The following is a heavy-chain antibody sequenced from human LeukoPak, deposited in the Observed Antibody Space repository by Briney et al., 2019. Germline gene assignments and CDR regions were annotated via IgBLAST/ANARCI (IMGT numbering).Heavy chain of an antibody. J-gene: IGHJ3*02. D-gene: IGHD1-26*01. V-gene: IGHV1-24*01. Sequence: ASVKVSCKVSGYTLTELSMHWVRQAPGKGLEWMGGFDPEDGETIYAQKFQGRVTMTEDTSTDTAYMELSSLRSEDTAVYYCATLSYPPFTFDIWGQGTMVTVSS. CDR2: FDPEDGET. CDR1: GYTLTELS. CDR3: ATLSYPPFTFDI.